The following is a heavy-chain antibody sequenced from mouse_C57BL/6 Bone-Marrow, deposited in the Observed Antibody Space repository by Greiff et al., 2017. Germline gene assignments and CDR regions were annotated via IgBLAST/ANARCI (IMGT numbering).Heavy chain of an antibody. J-gene: IGHJ4*01. Sequence: DVQLQESGGGLVQPGGSMKLSCAASGFTFSDAWMDWVRQSPEKGLEWVAEIRNKANNHATYYAESVKGRFTISRDDSKSSVYLQMNSLRAEDTGIYYCTSPYYSNYVYAMDYWGQGTSVTVSS. CDR2: IRNKANNHAT. CDR3: TSPYYSNYVYAMDY. V-gene: IGHV6-6*01. CDR1: GFTFSDAW. D-gene: IGHD2-5*01.